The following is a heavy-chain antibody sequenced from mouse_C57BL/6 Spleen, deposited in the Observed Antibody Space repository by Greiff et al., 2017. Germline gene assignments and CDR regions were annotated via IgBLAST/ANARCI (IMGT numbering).Heavy chain of an antibody. J-gene: IGHJ4*01. CDR2: INPSNGGT. CDR1: GYTFTSYW. V-gene: IGHV1-53*01. Sequence: QVQLQQPGTELVKPGASVKLSCKASGYTFTSYWMHWVKQRPGHGLEWIGNINPSNGGTNYNEKFKSKATLTVDKSSSTAYMQLSSLTSEDSAVYYCAREGRLRYYMDYWGQGTTVTVSS. CDR3: AREGRLRYYMDY. D-gene: IGHD3-2*02.